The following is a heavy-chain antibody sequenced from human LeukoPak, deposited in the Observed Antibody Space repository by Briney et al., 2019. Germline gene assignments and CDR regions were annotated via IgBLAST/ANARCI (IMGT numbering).Heavy chain of an antibody. J-gene: IGHJ4*02. CDR3: APAPYGSGTFDY. V-gene: IGHV1-2*02. CDR2: INPNSGGT. CDR1: GYTFTGYY. Sequence: ASMKVSCKASGYTFTGYYMYWVRQAPGQGLEWMGWINPNSGGTNYAQKFQGRGTMTRATSISTAYMELSRLRSDDTAVYYCAPAPYGSGTFDYWGQGTLVTVSS. D-gene: IGHD3-10*01.